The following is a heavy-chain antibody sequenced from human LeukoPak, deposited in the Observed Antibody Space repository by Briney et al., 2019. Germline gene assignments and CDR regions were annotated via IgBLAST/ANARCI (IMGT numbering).Heavy chain of an antibody. D-gene: IGHD3-10*01. CDR1: GFTFDDYD. Sequence: GGSLRLSCAASGFTFDDYDMHWVRQAPGKGLEWVSCISWNSGSIGYADSVKGRFTISRDNAKNSLYLQMNSLRAEDTALYYCAKNYYGSGSYYNGGPLDYWGQGTLVTVSS. V-gene: IGHV3-9*01. CDR3: AKNYYGSGSYYNGGPLDY. CDR2: ISWNSGSI. J-gene: IGHJ4*02.